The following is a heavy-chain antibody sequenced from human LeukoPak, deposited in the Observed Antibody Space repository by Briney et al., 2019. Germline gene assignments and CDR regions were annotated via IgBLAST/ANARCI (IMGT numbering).Heavy chain of an antibody. V-gene: IGHV1-18*01. D-gene: IGHD3-22*01. CDR3: ARDGGTYYYDSSGYVPFDY. Sequence: ASVKVSCKASGYTFTSYGIIWVRQAPGQGLEWMGWISAYNGNTNYAQKLQGRVTMTTDTSTSTAYMELRSLRSDDTAVYYCARDGGTYYYDSSGYVPFDYWGQGTLVTVSS. CDR2: ISAYNGNT. CDR1: GYTFTSYG. J-gene: IGHJ4*02.